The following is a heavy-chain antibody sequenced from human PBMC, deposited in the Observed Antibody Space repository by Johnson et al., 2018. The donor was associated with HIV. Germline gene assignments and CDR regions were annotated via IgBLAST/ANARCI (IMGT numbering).Heavy chain of an antibody. CDR2: ISYDGSDK. CDR1: RFTFSSYA. D-gene: IGHD6-6*01. Sequence: QVQLVESGGGVVQPGRSLRLSCAASRFTFSSYAMHWVRQAPGKGLEWVAVISYDGSDKDNADSVKGRFTISRDNSKNTLYLQMNSLRAEDTAVYFCARGGGYSIAAPSDAFDIWGQGTMVTVSS. V-gene: IGHV3-30*14. J-gene: IGHJ3*02. CDR3: ARGGGYSIAAPSDAFDI.